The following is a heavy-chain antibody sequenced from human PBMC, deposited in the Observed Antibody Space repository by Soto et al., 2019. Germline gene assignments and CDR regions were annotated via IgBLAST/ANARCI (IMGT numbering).Heavy chain of an antibody. V-gene: IGHV1-8*01. Sequence: ASGKVSCKASGYTFTSYDINWVRQATGQGLEWMGWMNPNSGNTGYAQKFQGRVTMTRNTSISTAYMELSSLRSEDTAVYYCARDKKTIITMVRGVMDYWGQGTLVTVSS. CDR3: ARDKKTIITMVRGVMDY. CDR2: MNPNSGNT. J-gene: IGHJ4*02. CDR1: GYTFTSYD. D-gene: IGHD3-10*01.